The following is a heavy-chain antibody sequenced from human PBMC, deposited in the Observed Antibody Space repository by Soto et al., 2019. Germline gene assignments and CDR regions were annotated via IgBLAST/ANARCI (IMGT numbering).Heavy chain of an antibody. D-gene: IGHD7-27*01. J-gene: IGHJ3*02. CDR3: ARAPDPWGEAFDI. CDR2: IYYSGST. CDR1: GGSISSGGYY. V-gene: IGHV4-31*03. Sequence: QVQLQESGPGLVKPSQTLSLTCTVSGGSISSGGYYWSWIRQHPGKGLEWIGYIYYSGSTYYNASLESRVTISVDTSKNQFSLKLSSVTATDTAVYYRARAPDPWGEAFDIWGQGTMVTVSS.